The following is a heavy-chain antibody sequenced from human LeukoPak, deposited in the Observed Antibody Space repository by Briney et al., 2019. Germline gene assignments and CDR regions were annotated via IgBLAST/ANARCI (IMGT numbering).Heavy chain of an antibody. J-gene: IGHJ6*03. CDR2: IYYSGST. Sequence: SETLSLTCTVSGGTISSYYWSWIRQPPGNGLEWIGNIYYSGSTNYNPSLKSRVTISVDSSKNQFSLKLSSVTAADTAVYYCARARVVWDYYYYMDVWGKGTTVTVCS. CDR3: ARARVVWDYYYYMDV. CDR1: GGTISSYY. D-gene: IGHD3-16*01. V-gene: IGHV4-59*01.